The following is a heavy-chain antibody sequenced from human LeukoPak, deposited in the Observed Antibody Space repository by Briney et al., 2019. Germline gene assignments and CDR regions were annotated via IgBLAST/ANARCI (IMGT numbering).Heavy chain of an antibody. Sequence: GGSLRLSCGASGFTFSYYGLHWVRQAPGKGLEWVALISYDGNNKDYADSVKGRFTISRDNSKNTLYLQMNSLRAEDTAVYFCAKDSSSSWFGGDSKWGQGTLVTVPS. CDR3: AKDSSSSWFGGDSK. CDR2: ISYDGNNK. D-gene: IGHD6-13*01. CDR1: GFTFSYYG. V-gene: IGHV3-30*18. J-gene: IGHJ4*02.